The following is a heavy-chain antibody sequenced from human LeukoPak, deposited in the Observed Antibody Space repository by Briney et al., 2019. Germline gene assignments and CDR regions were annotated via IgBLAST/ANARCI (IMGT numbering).Heavy chain of an antibody. J-gene: IGHJ4*02. CDR1: GFIFSNYA. CDR2: ISYDGSNK. V-gene: IGHV3-30*18. CDR3: AKDIGPVTTGVYDY. Sequence: GGSLRLSCAVSGFIFSNYAMSWVRQAPGKGLEWVSVISYDGSNKYYADSVKGRFTISRDNSKNTLYLQMNSLRAEDTALYYCAKDIGPVTTGVYDYWGQGTLVTVSS. D-gene: IGHD4-11*01.